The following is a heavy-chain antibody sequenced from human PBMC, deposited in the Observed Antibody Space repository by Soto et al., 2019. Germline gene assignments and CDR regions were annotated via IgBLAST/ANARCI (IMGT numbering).Heavy chain of an antibody. D-gene: IGHD4-17*01. CDR1: GGSVTNSSYY. CDR2: VYYRGRS. CDR3: VSQRSTVTTKAYFDY. Sequence: SETLSLTCTVSGGSVTNSSYYWGWIRQSPGKGLEWIGSVYYRGRSYSKSSVKSRVTISVDTSKNRFSLSLNSVTASDTAVYFCVSQRSTVTTKAYFDYWGPGALVTVSS. J-gene: IGHJ4*02. V-gene: IGHV4-39*01.